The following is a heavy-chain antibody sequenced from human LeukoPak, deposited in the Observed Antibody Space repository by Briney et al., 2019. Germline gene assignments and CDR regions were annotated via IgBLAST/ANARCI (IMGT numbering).Heavy chain of an antibody. J-gene: IGHJ4*02. CDR3: ASFPGEQQLNY. V-gene: IGHV4-39*01. CDR1: GGSISSSSYY. D-gene: IGHD6-13*01. CDR2: IYYSGST. Sequence: PSETLSLTCTVSGGSISSSSYYWGWIRQPPGKGLEWLGSIYYSGSTYYNPSLKSRVTISVDTSKNQFSLKLSSVTAADTAVHYCASFPGEQQLNYWGQGTLVTVSS.